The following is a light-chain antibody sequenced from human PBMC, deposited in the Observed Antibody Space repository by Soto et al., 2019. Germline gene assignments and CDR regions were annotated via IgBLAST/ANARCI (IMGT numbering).Light chain of an antibody. CDR2: DAS. V-gene: IGKV3-11*01. Sequence: EIVLTQSPATLSLSPGERATLSCRASQSVSSYLAWYQQKPGQAPRLLIYDASNRATGIPARFSGSGSGTGFTLTISSLEPEDCAVYYCQQRSNSYTFGQGTKLEIK. CDR3: QQRSNSYT. J-gene: IGKJ2*01. CDR1: QSVSSY.